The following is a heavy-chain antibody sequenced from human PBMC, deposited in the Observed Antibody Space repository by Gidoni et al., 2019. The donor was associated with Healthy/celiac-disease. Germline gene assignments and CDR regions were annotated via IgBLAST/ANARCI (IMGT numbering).Heavy chain of an antibody. CDR3: ARDSDAVAGTGELVDY. Sequence: QVQLVESVGGVVQPGRSLRLSCGASGLPFTSYAMHWVRQAPGKGLEWVAVISYDGSNTYYADSVKGRFTISRDNSKNTLYLQRNSLRAEDTAVYYCARDSDAVAGTGELVDYWGQGTLVTVSS. J-gene: IGHJ4*02. D-gene: IGHD6-19*01. V-gene: IGHV3-30*04. CDR2: ISYDGSNT. CDR1: GLPFTSYA.